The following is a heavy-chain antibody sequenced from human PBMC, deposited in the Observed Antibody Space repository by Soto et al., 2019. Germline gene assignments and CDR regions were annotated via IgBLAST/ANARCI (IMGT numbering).Heavy chain of an antibody. CDR3: ARDPRRRDGYNYPDY. CDR2: IWYDGSNK. CDR1: GFTFSSYG. V-gene: IGHV3-33*01. Sequence: PGGSLRLSCAASGFTFSSYGMHWVRQAPGKGLEWVAVIWYDGSNKYYADSVKGRFTISRDNSKNTLYLQMNSLRAEDTAVYYCARDPRRRDGYNYPDYWGQGTLVTVSS. D-gene: IGHD5-12*01. J-gene: IGHJ4*02.